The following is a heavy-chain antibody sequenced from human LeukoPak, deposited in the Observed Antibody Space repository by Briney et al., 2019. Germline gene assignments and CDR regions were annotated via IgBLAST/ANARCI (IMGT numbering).Heavy chain of an antibody. CDR1: GYTLTELS. V-gene: IGHV1-24*01. CDR2: FDPEDGET. J-gene: IGHJ4*02. CDR3: AAYSYSSSWYSSFDY. D-gene: IGHD6-13*01. Sequence: ASVKVSCKVSGYTLTELSMHWVRQAPGKGLEWMGGFDPEDGETIYAQKFQGRVTMTEDTSTDTAYMELSSLRSEDTAVYYCAAYSYSSSWYSSFDYWGQGTLVTVSS.